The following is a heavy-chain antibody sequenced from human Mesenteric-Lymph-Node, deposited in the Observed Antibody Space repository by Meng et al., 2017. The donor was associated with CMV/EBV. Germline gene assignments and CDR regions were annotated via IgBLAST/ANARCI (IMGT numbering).Heavy chain of an antibody. CDR1: GYTFTGYY. V-gene: IGHV1-2*02. Sequence: ASVKVSCKASGYTFTGYYMYWVRQAPGQGLEWMGWINPNSGGTNYAQKFQGRVTMTRDTSISTAYMELSRLRSDDTAVYYCARGDLYCSSTSCLFDYWGQGTLVTVSS. J-gene: IGHJ4*02. CDR3: ARGDLYCSSTSCLFDY. D-gene: IGHD2-2*01. CDR2: INPNSGGT.